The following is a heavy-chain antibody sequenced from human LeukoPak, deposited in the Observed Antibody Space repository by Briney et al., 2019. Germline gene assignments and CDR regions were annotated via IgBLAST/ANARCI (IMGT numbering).Heavy chain of an antibody. CDR1: GFTFSSHS. Sequence: GGSLRLSCAASGFTFSSHSMSWVRQAPGKGLEWVSVIYSGGSTYYADSVKGRFTISRDNSKNTLYLQMNSLRAEDTAVYYCARGEGDGYSFDYYYYYGMDVWGQGTTVTVSS. J-gene: IGHJ6*02. CDR3: ARGEGDGYSFDYYYYYGMDV. CDR2: IYSGGST. V-gene: IGHV3-66*01. D-gene: IGHD5-24*01.